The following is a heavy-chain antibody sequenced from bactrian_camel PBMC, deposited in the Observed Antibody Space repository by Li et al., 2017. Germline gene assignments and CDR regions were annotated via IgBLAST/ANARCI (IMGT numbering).Heavy chain of an antibody. J-gene: IGHJ4*01. CDR2: LHIGSGNT. Sequence: HVQLVESGGGSVQAGGSLSLACRDSGHTFGGYCMAWFRVATGKEREGVAALHIGSGNTHYADSLKGRFTISQDSARNTVYLQVNNLQPEDTATYYCAEGRGSRGEHCYSLNYWGQGTQVTVS. V-gene: IGHV3S1*01. D-gene: IGHD6*01. CDR1: GHTFGGYC. CDR3: AEGRGSRGEHCYSLNY.